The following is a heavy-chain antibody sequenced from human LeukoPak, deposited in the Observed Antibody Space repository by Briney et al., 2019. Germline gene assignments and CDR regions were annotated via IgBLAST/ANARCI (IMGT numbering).Heavy chain of an antibody. J-gene: IGHJ4*02. CDR1: GYSISSGYY. V-gene: IGHV4-38-2*02. CDR3: ARVGGELPYHFDY. D-gene: IGHD3-16*02. CDR2: IYHSGST. Sequence: PSETLSLTCTVSGYSISSGYYWGWIRQPPGKGLEWIGSIYHSGSTYYNPSLKSRVTISVDTSKNQFSLKLSSVTAADTAVYYCARVGGELPYHFDYWGQGTLVTVSS.